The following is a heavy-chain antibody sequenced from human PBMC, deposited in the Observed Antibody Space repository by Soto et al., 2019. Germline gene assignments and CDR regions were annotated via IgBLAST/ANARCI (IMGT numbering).Heavy chain of an antibody. V-gene: IGHV3-23*01. CDR2: ISGSGGST. CDR3: EKVLVPAAMFGYYYYGVDV. D-gene: IGHD2-2*01. J-gene: IGHJ6*02. Sequence: EVQLLESGGGLVQPGGSLRLSCAASGFTFSSYAMSWVRQAPGKGLEWVSAISGSGGSTYYADSVKGRFTISRDNSENTLYLQMIGLSAEDTAVYYCEKVLVPAAMFGYYYYGVDVWGQGTTVTVSS. CDR1: GFTFSSYA.